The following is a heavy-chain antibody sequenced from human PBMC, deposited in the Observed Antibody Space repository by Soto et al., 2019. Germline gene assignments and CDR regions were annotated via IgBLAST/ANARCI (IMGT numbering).Heavy chain of an antibody. CDR2: ISYDGSNK. CDR1: GFTFSSYP. J-gene: IGHJ6*02. V-gene: IGHV3-30-3*01. Sequence: QPXRSLRLTFAASGFTFSSYPMHWARQAPGKGLEWVAVISYDGSNKYYADSVKGRFTISRDNSKNTLYLQMNSLRAEDTAVYYCARESGSSSWGMDVWGQGTTVTVSS. CDR3: ARESGSSSWGMDV. D-gene: IGHD6-13*01.